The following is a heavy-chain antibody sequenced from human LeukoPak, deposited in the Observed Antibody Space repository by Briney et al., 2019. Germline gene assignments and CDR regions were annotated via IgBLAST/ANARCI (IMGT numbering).Heavy chain of an antibody. Sequence: GGSLRLSCDASGFTFSSYAMSWVRQAPGKGLEWVSVISGSGDSTYYADSVEGRCTSSRDNSKDALYLQMNSLRAEDTAVYYCARVGYSGYDYDYWGQGTLVTVSS. CDR2: ISGSGDST. CDR3: ARVGYSGYDYDY. J-gene: IGHJ4*02. V-gene: IGHV3-23*01. CDR1: GFTFSSYA. D-gene: IGHD5-12*01.